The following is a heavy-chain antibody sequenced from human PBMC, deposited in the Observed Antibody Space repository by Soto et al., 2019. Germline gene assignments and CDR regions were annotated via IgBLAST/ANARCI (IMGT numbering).Heavy chain of an antibody. CDR1: GESISESY. V-gene: IGHV4-59*01. CDR3: ARLLHGYPPRNYFDP. J-gene: IGHJ5*02. CDR2: VYYMGST. D-gene: IGHD4-4*01. Sequence: QVLVQESGPGLVKPSETLSLICSVSGESISESYWSWIRQSPGQGLEWIGYVYYMGSTGYNPSRKSRLTISLDTSRNQISLKLRSVTAADTAIYYCARLLHGYPPRNYFDPWGQGTLVTVSS.